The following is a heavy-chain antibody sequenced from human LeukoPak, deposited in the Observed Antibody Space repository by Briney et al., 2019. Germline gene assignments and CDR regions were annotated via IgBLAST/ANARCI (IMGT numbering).Heavy chain of an antibody. D-gene: IGHD3-9*01. CDR3: ARSYYDILTGYYHREYYFDY. CDR1: GGTFSSYA. Sequence: GASVKVSCKASGGTFSSYAISWVRQAPGQGLEWMGGISPIFGTANYAQKFKGRVTITADESTSTAYMELSSLRSEDTAVYYCARSYYDILTGYYHREYYFDYWGQGTLVTVPS. J-gene: IGHJ4*02. CDR2: ISPIFGTA. V-gene: IGHV1-69*13.